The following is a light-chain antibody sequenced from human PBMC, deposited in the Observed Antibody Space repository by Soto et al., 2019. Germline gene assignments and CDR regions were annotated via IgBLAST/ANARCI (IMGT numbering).Light chain of an antibody. CDR3: QHYNSYSAA. CDR1: QTISSW. Sequence: DIQMSQTLSTLSGYVGDRVTITCRASQTISSWLAWYQQKPGKAPKLLIYKASTLKSGVPSRFSGSGSGTEFTLTISSLQPDDFAPYYCQHYNSYSAAFGQGTKVDIK. J-gene: IGKJ1*01. V-gene: IGKV1-5*03. CDR2: KAS.